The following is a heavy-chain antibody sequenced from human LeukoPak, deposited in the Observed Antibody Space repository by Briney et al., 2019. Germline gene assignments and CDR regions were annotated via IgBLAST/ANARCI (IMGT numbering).Heavy chain of an antibody. D-gene: IGHD3-10*01. CDR2: ISYDGSNK. CDR3: ARAYGSGSFFHNWFDP. CDR1: GFTFSSYA. V-gene: IGHV3-30*04. Sequence: GGSLRLSCAASGFTFSSYAMHWVRQAPGKGLEWVAVISYDGSNKYYTDSVKGRFTISRDNSKNTLYLQMNSLRAEDTAVYYCARAYGSGSFFHNWFDPWGQGTLVTVSS. J-gene: IGHJ5*02.